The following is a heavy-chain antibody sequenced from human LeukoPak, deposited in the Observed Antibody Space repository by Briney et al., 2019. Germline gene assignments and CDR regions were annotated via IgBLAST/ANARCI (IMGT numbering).Heavy chain of an antibody. CDR1: GVSFSGYY. Sequence: SETLSLTCAVYGVSFSGYYWSWIRRPPGKGLEWIGEINHSGSTNYNPSLKSRVTISVDTSKNQFSLKLSSVTAADTAVYYCARGLPPDYWGQGTLVTVSS. CDR2: INHSGST. V-gene: IGHV4-34*01. CDR3: ARGLPPDY. J-gene: IGHJ4*02.